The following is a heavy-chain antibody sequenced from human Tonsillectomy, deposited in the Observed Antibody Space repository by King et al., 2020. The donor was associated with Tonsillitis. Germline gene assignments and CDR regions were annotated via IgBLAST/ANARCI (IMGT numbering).Heavy chain of an antibody. V-gene: IGHV1-8*01. CDR1: GYTFTSD. CDR3: ARSTVSAHSASGSRYFFDL. J-gene: IGHJ4*02. CDR2: MNPNSGNT. Sequence: VQLVESGAEVKKPGASVKVSCKASGYTFTSDINWVRQATGQGLEWMGWMNPNSGNTGYEQKFQGRITMTRSTSINTAYMELRSLRSEDTAVYYCARSTVSAHSASGSRYFFDLWGQGPLVT. D-gene: IGHD3-10*01.